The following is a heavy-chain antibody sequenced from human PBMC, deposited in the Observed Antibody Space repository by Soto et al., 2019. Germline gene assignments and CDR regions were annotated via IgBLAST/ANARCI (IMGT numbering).Heavy chain of an antibody. CDR3: ARWLDF. J-gene: IGHJ4*02. CDR1: GFTFRSYE. CDR2: ISSSDSTI. Sequence: EVQLVESGGVLVQPGGSLRLSCAASGFTFRSYEMIWVRQAPGKGLEWVSYISSSDSTIYYADSVKGRFTISRDNAKNSLYLQMSSLRVEDTAVYYCARWLDFWGQGTLVTVSS. V-gene: IGHV3-48*03.